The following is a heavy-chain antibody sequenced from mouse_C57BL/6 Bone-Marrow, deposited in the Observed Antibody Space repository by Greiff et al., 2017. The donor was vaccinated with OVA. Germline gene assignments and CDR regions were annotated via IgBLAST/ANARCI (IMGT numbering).Heavy chain of an antibody. CDR2: IYPRSGNT. Sequence: VQLQQSGAELARPGASVKLSCKASGYTFTSYGISWVKQRTGQGLEWIGEIYPRSGNTYYNEKFKGKATLTADKSSSTAYMELRSLTSEVSAVYFCARTVYGYDRFAYWGQGTLVTVSA. D-gene: IGHD2-2*01. CDR3: ARTVYGYDRFAY. V-gene: IGHV1-81*01. J-gene: IGHJ3*01. CDR1: GYTFTSYG.